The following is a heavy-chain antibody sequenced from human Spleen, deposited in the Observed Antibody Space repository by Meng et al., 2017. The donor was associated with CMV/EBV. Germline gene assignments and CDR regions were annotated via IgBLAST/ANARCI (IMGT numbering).Heavy chain of an antibody. CDR2: ISSSSSTI. V-gene: IGHV3-48*04. CDR1: GFTFSSYS. D-gene: IGHD2-2*02. J-gene: IGHJ6*02. CDR3: ARDGRYCSSTSCYMSYDFWSGYPPFYYYYGMDV. Sequence: GESLKISCAASGFTFSSYSMNWVRQAPGKGLEWVSYISSSSSTIYYADSVKGRFTISRDNAKNSLYLQMNSLRAEDTAVYYCARDGRYCSSTSCYMSYDFWSGYPPFYYYYGMDVWGQGTTVTVSS.